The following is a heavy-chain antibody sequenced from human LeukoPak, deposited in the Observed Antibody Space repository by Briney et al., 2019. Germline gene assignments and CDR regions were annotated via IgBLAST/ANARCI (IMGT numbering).Heavy chain of an antibody. D-gene: IGHD6-13*01. Sequence: PSETLSLTCTVSGGSISSSSYYWGWIRQPPGKGLEWIGTIHFTGSTPYNPSLNSRVTISVDTSNNQFSLNLSSVTAADTAVYYCASARAAAGQYYFDYWGQGTRVTVSS. J-gene: IGHJ4*02. V-gene: IGHV4-39*01. CDR3: ASARAAAGQYYFDY. CDR2: IHFTGST. CDR1: GGSISSSSYY.